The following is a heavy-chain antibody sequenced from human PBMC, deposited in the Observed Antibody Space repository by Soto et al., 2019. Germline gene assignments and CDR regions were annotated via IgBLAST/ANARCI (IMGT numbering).Heavy chain of an antibody. V-gene: IGHV4-61*01. Sequence: SETLSLTCTVSYASVSSESYFWTWIRQPPGKGLEWIAYISHTGDTNYNPSLKSRVTISIATSRNQFSLTVTSVTAADTAVYFCARIVVGVTVDLWGQGSLVTVSS. CDR1: YASVSSESYF. D-gene: IGHD1-26*01. J-gene: IGHJ4*02. CDR3: ARIVVGVTVDL. CDR2: ISHTGDT.